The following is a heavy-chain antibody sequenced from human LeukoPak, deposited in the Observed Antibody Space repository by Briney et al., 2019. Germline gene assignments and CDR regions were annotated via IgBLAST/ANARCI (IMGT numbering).Heavy chain of an antibody. Sequence: PSETLSLTCAVYGGSFSGYYWSWIRQPPGKGLEWIGEINHSGSTNYNPSFKSRVTISVDTSKKQVSLRLSSVTAADTAVYYCARDLPGQYGFDIWGQGTMVTVSS. CDR2: INHSGST. J-gene: IGHJ3*02. CDR1: GGSFSGYY. CDR3: ARDLPGQYGFDI. D-gene: IGHD1-14*01. V-gene: IGHV4-34*01.